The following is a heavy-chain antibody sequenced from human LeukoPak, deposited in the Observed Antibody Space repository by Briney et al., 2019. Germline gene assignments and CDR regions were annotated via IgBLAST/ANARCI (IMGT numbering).Heavy chain of an antibody. J-gene: IGHJ5*02. CDR1: GLTFSSYA. CDR3: ARGVLLWFGESYNWFDP. V-gene: IGHV1-46*01. D-gene: IGHD3-10*01. Sequence: PGGSLRLSCAASGLTFSSYAMHWVRQAPGQGLEWMGIINPSGGSTSYAQKFQGRVTMTRDTSTSTVYMELSSLRSEDTAVYYCARGVLLWFGESYNWFDPWGQGTLVTVSS. CDR2: INPSGGST.